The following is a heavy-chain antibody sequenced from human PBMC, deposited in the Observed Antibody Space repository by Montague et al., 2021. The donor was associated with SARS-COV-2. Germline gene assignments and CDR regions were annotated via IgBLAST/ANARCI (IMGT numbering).Heavy chain of an antibody. Sequence: SETLSLTCSVSGGSIRSYYWSWIRQPPGKPLEWIGYIYYTGETTYNPSLKSRVTISVDTSRSQFFLRLTSVTAAGTAVYFCARFWSGYVDKWSQGTLVTVSS. V-gene: IGHV4-59*01. CDR2: IYYTGET. J-gene: IGHJ4*02. CDR1: GGSIRSYY. CDR3: ARFWSGYVDK. D-gene: IGHD3-3*01.